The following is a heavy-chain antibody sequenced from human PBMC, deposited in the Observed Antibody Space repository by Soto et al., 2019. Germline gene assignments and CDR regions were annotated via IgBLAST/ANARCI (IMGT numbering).Heavy chain of an antibody. V-gene: IGHV1-18*01. CDR2: ISGYNGNT. J-gene: IGHJ6*03. CDR3: ARAPFGSNYYYMDV. CDR1: GYTFTSYG. D-gene: IGHD3-10*01. Sequence: ASVKVSCKASGYTFTSYGISWVRQAPGQGLEWMGWISGYNGNTNYAQKLQGRVTMTTDTSTSTAYMELRSLRSDDTAVYYCARAPFGSNYYYMDVWGKGTTVTVSS.